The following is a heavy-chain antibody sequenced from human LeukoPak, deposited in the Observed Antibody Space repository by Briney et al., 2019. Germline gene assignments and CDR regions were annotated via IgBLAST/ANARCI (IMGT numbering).Heavy chain of an antibody. Sequence: ASVKVSCKASGYTFTGYYMHWVRQAPGQGLEWMGWINPNSGGTNYAQKFHGRVTMTRDTSINTAYMELSRLRSDDTAVYYCASRGMEGATTVDYWGQGTLVTVSS. CDR2: INPNSGGT. D-gene: IGHD1-26*01. V-gene: IGHV1-2*02. J-gene: IGHJ4*02. CDR3: ASRGMEGATTVDY. CDR1: GYTFTGYY.